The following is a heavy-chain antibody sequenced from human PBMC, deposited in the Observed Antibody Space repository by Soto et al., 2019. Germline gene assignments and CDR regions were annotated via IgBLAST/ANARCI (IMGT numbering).Heavy chain of an antibody. CDR3: AKDTGSPGIYSSSYEPAIDI. J-gene: IGHJ3*02. D-gene: IGHD6-6*01. V-gene: IGHV3-9*01. CDR2: ISWNSGSI. CDR1: GFTFDDYA. Sequence: EVQLVESGGGLVQPGRSLRLSCAASGFTFDDYAMHWVRQAPGKGLEWVSGISWNSGSIGYADSVKGRFTISRDNAKNSLYLQMNSRRAEDTALYYCAKDTGSPGIYSSSYEPAIDIWCQGTMVTVST.